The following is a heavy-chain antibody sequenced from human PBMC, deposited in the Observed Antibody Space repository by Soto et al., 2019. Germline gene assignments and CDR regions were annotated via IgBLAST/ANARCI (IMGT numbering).Heavy chain of an antibody. J-gene: IGHJ3*01. CDR1: GFTFSSYE. D-gene: IGHD1-26*01. V-gene: IGHV3-48*03. Sequence: PGGSLRLSCAASGFTFSSYEMNWVRQAPGKGLEWVSYISSSGSTIYYADSVKGRFTISRDNAKNSLYLQMNSLRAEDTAVYYCARIYSGSYHDAFDLWGQGTMVTVSS. CDR3: ARIYSGSYHDAFDL. CDR2: ISSSGSTI.